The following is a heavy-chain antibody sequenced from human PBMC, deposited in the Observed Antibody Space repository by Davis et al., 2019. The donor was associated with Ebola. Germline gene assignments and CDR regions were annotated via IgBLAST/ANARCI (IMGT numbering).Heavy chain of an antibody. CDR2: IIPIFGTP. Sequence: SVKVSCKASGGTFSSSAINWVRQAPGQGLEWMGGIIPIFGTPNYAQNFQVRVTITADKSTSTAYMELSSLRSEDTAVYYCARDLGIAVAGTGDYWGQGTLFTVSS. V-gene: IGHV1-69*06. J-gene: IGHJ4*02. CDR3: ARDLGIAVAGTGDY. D-gene: IGHD6-19*01. CDR1: GGTFSSSA.